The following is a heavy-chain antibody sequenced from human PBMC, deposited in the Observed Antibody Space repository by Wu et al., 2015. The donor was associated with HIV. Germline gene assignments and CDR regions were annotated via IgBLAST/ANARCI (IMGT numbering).Heavy chain of an antibody. CDR3: ARDVHYYDSSGSLPGRY. CDR1: GYTFTGYY. CDR2: ISPNSGGT. D-gene: IGHD3-22*01. J-gene: IGHJ4*02. Sequence: QVQLVQSGAEVKKPGASVKVSCKASGYTFTGYYMHWVRQAPGQGLEWMGWISPNSGGTNYAQKFQGRVTMTRDTSISTAYMELSRLRSDDTAVYYCARDVHYYDSSGSLPGRYWGQGTLVTVFS. V-gene: IGHV1-2*02.